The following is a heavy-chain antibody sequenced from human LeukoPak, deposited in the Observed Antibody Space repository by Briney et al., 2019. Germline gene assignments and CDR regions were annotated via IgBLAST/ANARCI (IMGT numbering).Heavy chain of an antibody. J-gene: IGHJ4*02. Sequence: GGSLRLSCAASGFTFSTYAMSWVRQAPGRGLEWVSAISGSSDTTYYADSVKGRFTISRENSKKSLYLQMNSLRAEDTAVYYCANREGGYTYDPFDYWGQGTLVTVSS. CDR3: ANREGGYTYDPFDY. V-gene: IGHV3-23*01. CDR1: GFTFSTYA. D-gene: IGHD5-18*01. CDR2: ISGSSDTT.